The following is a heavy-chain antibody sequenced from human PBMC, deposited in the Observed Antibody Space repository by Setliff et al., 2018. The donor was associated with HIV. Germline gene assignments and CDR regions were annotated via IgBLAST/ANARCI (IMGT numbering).Heavy chain of an antibody. J-gene: IGHJ4*02. V-gene: IGHV1-2*06. CDR3: ARQDIPTGYYLFDY. D-gene: IGHD3-9*01. CDR2: ISPNMGDT. CDR1: GYTFTSYG. Sequence: ASVKVSCKASGYTFTSYGISWVRQAPGQGLEWMGRISPNMGDTQYAQKFQGRIIMTRDTSINTVYMELSSLTSDDTALYYCARQDIPTGYYLFDYWGQGTQVTVSS.